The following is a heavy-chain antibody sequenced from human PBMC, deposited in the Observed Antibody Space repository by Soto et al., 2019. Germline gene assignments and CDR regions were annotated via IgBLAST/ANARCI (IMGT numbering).Heavy chain of an antibody. V-gene: IGHV4-4*07. D-gene: IGHD3-3*01. J-gene: IGHJ4*02. CDR1: GGSLTKYY. CDR2: ISTSGNV. Sequence: QVQLQESGPGLVKPSETLSLTCTVSGGSLTKYYWSWIRQPAGKGLEWIERISTSGNVVSKASLSSRLTMSVYTSKTQFSLRLTSVTAADTAVYYCARDNNDFWSLYPLAFDYWGQGALVTVSS. CDR3: ARDNNDFWSLYPLAFDY.